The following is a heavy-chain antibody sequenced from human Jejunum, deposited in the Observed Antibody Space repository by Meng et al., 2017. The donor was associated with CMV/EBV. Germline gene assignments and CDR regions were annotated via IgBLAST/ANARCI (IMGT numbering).Heavy chain of an antibody. CDR1: FTRND. CDR2: ISGNSGST. V-gene: IGHV3-23*01. J-gene: IGHJ4*02. Sequence: FTRNDMNWVRQAPGKGLEWVSGISGNSGSTYYADSVKGRFSISRDNSKNTVYLQMNSLRAEDTAVYYCASRPGAIFGVVIIPNFDYWGQGTLVTVSS. CDR3: ASRPGAIFGVVIIPNFDY. D-gene: IGHD3-3*01.